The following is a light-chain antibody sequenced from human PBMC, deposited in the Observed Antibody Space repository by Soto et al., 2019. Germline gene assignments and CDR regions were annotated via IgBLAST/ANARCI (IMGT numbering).Light chain of an antibody. CDR2: DVS. V-gene: IGLV2-11*01. CDR3: CSCAGRYSYV. CDR1: SSDVGGYNY. Sequence: QSALTQPRSVSGSPGQSVTISCTGTSSDVGGYNYVSWYQQHPGKAPKLMIYDVSKRPSGVPDRFSGSKSGNTASLTISWLHAEDEADYYCCSCAGRYSYVFGTGTKVTVL. J-gene: IGLJ1*01.